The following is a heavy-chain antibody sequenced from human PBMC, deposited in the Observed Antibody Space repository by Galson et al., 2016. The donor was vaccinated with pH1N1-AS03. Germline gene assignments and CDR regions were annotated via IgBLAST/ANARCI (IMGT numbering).Heavy chain of an antibody. CDR2: ISGNGFST. D-gene: IGHD2-8*02. V-gene: IGHV3-64*01. Sequence: SLRLSCAASGFTFSKTGMNWVRQAPGKGLEYVSAISGNGFSTYYASSVKDRFTISRDNSKNTLFLQMGSLRPEDMAVYYCARGPVSHSNYWFPPPDYWGQGTLVTVSS. J-gene: IGHJ4*02. CDR1: GFTFSKTG. CDR3: ARGPVSHSNYWFPPPDY.